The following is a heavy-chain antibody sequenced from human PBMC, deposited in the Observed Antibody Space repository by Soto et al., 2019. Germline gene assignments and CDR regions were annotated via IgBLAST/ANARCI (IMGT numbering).Heavy chain of an antibody. Sequence: SETLSLTCTVSGGSGRSDGYYWSWIRQPPGKGLEWIGFISNSGNTKFNPSLKSRVTISLDTSKNQFSLRLTPVTDADTAVYYCASEIPRGGSHFGSGAMGVWGHGTTVTVSS. CDR3: ASEIPRGGSHFGSGAMGV. CDR2: ISNSGNT. CDR1: GGSGRSDGYY. V-gene: IGHV4-61*08. D-gene: IGHD3-10*01. J-gene: IGHJ6*02.